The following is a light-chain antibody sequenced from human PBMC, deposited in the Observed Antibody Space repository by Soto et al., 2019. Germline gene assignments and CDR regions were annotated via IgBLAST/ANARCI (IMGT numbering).Light chain of an antibody. CDR3: QQYDNWPWT. V-gene: IGKV3-15*01. Sequence: EIVMTQSPATLSVSPGGRATLSCRASQTIIGTLAWYQQKPGQAPRLLIHGASTRAPGFPARFSGSGSGTDFTLTISSLQSEDFAVYYCQQYDNWPWTFGQGTKVEIK. J-gene: IGKJ1*01. CDR2: GAS. CDR1: QTIIGT.